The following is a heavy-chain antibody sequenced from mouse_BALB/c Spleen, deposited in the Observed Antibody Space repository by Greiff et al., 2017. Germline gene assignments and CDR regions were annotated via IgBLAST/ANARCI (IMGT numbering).Heavy chain of an antibody. D-gene: IGHD2-3*01. CDR1: GFAFSSYD. V-gene: IGHV5-12-1*01. CDR3: ARHGGYEDAMDY. CDR2: ISSGGGST. Sequence: EVKVEESGGGLVKPGGSLKLSCAASGFAFSSYDMSWVRQTPEKRLEWVAYISSGGGSTYYPDTVKGRFTISRDNAKNTLYLQMSSLKSEDTAMYYCARHGGYEDAMDYWGQGTSVTVSS. J-gene: IGHJ4*01.